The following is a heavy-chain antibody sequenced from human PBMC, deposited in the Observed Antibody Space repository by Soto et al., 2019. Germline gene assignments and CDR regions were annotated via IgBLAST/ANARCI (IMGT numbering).Heavy chain of an antibody. V-gene: IGHV3-53*01. CDR2: IYAGSIT. D-gene: IGHD6-19*01. CDR1: VFTVTSNY. CDR3: ARIPYNNSGTLFDH. Sequence: PGRALRVPCAASVFTVTSNYLRWFRQAAGRGMEWVSVIYAGSITFYAGSVKGRFTISRDSSKNSLYLEMNGRRAEDTAVYYCARIPYNNSGTLFDHWGQGTLVTVAS. J-gene: IGHJ4*02.